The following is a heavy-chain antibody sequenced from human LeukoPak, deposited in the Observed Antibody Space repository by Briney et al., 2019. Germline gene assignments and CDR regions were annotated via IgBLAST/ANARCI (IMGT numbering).Heavy chain of an antibody. CDR1: GYTFTGYY. CDR2: INPNSGGT. V-gene: IGHV1-2*04. Sequence: ASVKVSCKASGYTFTGYYMHWVRQAPGQGLEWMGWINPNSGGTNYAQKFQGWVTMTSDTSISTAYMELSRLRSDDTAVYYCARGGSITMFRVVIKYFQHWGQGTLVTVSS. J-gene: IGHJ1*01. CDR3: ARGGSITMFRVVIKYFQH. D-gene: IGHD3-10*01.